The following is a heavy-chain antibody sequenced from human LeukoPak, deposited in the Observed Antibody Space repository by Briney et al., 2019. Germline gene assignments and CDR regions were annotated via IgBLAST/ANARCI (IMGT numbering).Heavy chain of an antibody. V-gene: IGHV1-18*01. CDR1: GYSENFYG. J-gene: IGHJ4*02. CDR2: ISAQHGQT. CDR3: AGSLGYCTSNDCYLKY. D-gene: IGHD2-2*01. Sequence: ASVKVSCKPSGYSENFYGITWVRQVAGQGLEWMGWISAQHGQTEYAPNSQDRVTMTTDTYTNTAYMELRSLRSDDTAVYYCAGSLGYCTSNDCYLKYWGQGTLVTVSS.